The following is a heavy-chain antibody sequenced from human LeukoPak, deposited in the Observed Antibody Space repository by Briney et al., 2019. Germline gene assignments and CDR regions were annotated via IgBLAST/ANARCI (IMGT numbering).Heavy chain of an antibody. CDR1: GYTFTDYY. J-gene: IGHJ4*02. Sequence: ASVTVSCKGSGYTFTDYYMHWVRQAPGQGFEWMGWINPNDGDTNYAQKVQGRVTMTRDTSISTAHMEVSRLRSDDTAVYYCARANFLYCGSTTSLFDYWGQGTLVTVSS. CDR2: INPNDGDT. V-gene: IGHV1-2*02. D-gene: IGHD2-2*01. CDR3: ARANFLYCGSTTSLFDY.